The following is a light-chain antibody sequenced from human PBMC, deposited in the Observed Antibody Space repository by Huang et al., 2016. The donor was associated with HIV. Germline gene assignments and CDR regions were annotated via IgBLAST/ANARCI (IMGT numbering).Light chain of an antibody. CDR3: QQLSTSPRT. J-gene: IGKJ1*01. Sequence: IPLTQSPSSLSAFVGDRVTITCRASEGIGNYLAWYQPKPGKAHKRLVYGASTLQNGVPSRFSRTRSGTHFTLTISSLQPEDFASYYCQQLSTSPRTFGQGTKVEIK. CDR2: GAS. V-gene: IGKV1-9*01. CDR1: EGIGNY.